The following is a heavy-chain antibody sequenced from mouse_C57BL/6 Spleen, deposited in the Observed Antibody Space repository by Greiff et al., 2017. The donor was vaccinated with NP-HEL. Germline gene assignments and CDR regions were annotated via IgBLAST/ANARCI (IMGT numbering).Heavy chain of an antibody. CDR2: IYPGDGDT. J-gene: IGHJ3*01. D-gene: IGHD2-4*01. CDR1: GYAFSSSW. CDR3: ARSGYDYDEFAY. V-gene: IGHV1-82*01. Sequence: QVQLKQSGPELVKPGASVKISCKASGYAFSSSWMNWVKQRPGKGLEWIGRIYPGDGDTNYNGKFKGKATLTADKSSSTAYMQLSSLTSEDSAVYFCARSGYDYDEFAYWGQGTLVTVSA.